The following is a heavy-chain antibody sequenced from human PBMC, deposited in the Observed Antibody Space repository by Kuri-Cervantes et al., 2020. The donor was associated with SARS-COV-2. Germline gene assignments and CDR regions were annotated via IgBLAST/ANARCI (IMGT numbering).Heavy chain of an antibody. D-gene: IGHD6-13*01. CDR1: GYTFTGYY. J-gene: IGHJ6*03. CDR3: ARERGSWYVPLRTYYYYYMDV. V-gene: IGHV1-18*04. Sequence: ASVKVSCKASGYTFTGYYMHWVRQAPGQGLEWMGWISAYNGNTNYAQKLQGRVTMTTDTSTSTAYMELRSLRSADTAVYYCARERGSWYVPLRTYYYYYMDVWGKGTTVTVSS. CDR2: ISAYNGNT.